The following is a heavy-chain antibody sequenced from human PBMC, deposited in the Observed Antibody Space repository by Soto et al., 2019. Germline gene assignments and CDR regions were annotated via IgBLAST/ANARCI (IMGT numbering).Heavy chain of an antibody. CDR1: GYSFVTYG. CDR3: AESMGGSGTYVS. J-gene: IGHJ4*02. V-gene: IGHV1-18*01. Sequence: QVQLVQSGAEVKMPGASVKVSCKASGYSFVTYGISWVRQAPGEGLEWVGWISNYNGITNYAQKVHGRVTMTTDRATSTAYMELRSLRSDDTGVYYCAESMGGSGTYVSWGQGTLVTVSS. CDR2: ISNYNGIT. D-gene: IGHD3-10*01.